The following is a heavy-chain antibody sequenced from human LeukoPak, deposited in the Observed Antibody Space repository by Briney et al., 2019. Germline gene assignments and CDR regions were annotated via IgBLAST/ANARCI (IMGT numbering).Heavy chain of an antibody. D-gene: IGHD3-16*01. CDR3: AKWAMLTFGGPIPFDY. CDR1: GFTFSKYA. V-gene: IGHV3-23*01. J-gene: IGHJ4*02. Sequence: PGGSLRLSCAASGFTFSKYAMSWVRQAPGKGLEWVSALSGGGSSTYYADSVKGRFTISRDNSKNTLYLQMNSLRADDTAVYYCAKWAMLTFGGPIPFDYWGQGILVTVSS. CDR2: LSGGGSST.